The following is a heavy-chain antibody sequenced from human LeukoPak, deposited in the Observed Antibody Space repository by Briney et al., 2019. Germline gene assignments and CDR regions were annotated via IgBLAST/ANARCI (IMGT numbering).Heavy chain of an antibody. V-gene: IGHV4-59*01. Sequence: PSETLSLTCTVSGGSISSYYWSWIRQPPGKGLEWIGYIYYSGSTNYNPSLKGRVTISVDTSKNQFSLKLSSVTAADTAVYYCARDSSRGAFDYWGQGTLVTVSS. CDR2: IYYSGST. CDR3: ARDSSRGAFDY. J-gene: IGHJ4*02. CDR1: GGSISSYY.